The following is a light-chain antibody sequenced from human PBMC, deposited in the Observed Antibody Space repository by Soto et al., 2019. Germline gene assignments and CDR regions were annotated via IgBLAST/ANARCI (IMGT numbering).Light chain of an antibody. Sequence: QTVVTQEPSLTVSPGGTVTLTCASSTGAVTSGYYPNWFQQKPGQAPTALIYSTSNKHSWTPARFSGSLLGSKAALTLSGVQPEDEAEYFCLLYYGGAYVFGTGTKVTVL. CDR2: STS. CDR3: LLYYGGAYV. V-gene: IGLV7-43*01. J-gene: IGLJ1*01. CDR1: TGAVTSGYY.